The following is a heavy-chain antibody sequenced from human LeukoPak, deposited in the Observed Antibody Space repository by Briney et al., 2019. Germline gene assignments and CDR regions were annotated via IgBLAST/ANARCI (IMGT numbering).Heavy chain of an antibody. V-gene: IGHV1-46*01. J-gene: IGHJ4*02. D-gene: IGHD2-8*01. Sequence: GASLKVSCKASGLTFTTNYMHWVRQAPGQGLEWMAVLYPGGDRATYAQRFQGTLTLTRDTSTNTVYMEVSSLASEDTAIYYCASEVPRTSRFDHWGQGTLVTVSS. CDR3: ASEVPRTSRFDH. CDR2: LYPGGDRA. CDR1: GLTFTTNY.